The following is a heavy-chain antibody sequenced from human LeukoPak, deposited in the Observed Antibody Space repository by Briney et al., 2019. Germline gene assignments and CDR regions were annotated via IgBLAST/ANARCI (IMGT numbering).Heavy chain of an antibody. CDR2: IIPILGIA. D-gene: IGHD3-22*01. Sequence: ASVKVSCKASGGTFSSYAISWVRQAPGQGLEWMGRIIPILGIANYAQKFQGRVTITADKSTSTAYMELSSLRSEDTAVYYCAKPPFYDSSGFANWGQGTLVTVSS. V-gene: IGHV1-69*04. CDR1: GGTFSSYA. CDR3: AKPPFYDSSGFAN. J-gene: IGHJ4*02.